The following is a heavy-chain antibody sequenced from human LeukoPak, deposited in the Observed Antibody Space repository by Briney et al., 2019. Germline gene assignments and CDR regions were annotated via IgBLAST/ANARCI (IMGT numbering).Heavy chain of an antibody. J-gene: IGHJ4*02. Sequence: GRSLRLSCAASGFTFSSYSMNWVRQASGKGLEWVSSISSSSSYIYYADSVKGRFTISRDNAKNSLYLQMNSLRAEDTAVYYCARQDYGDYVGYWGQGTLVTVSS. CDR2: ISSSSSYI. D-gene: IGHD4-17*01. V-gene: IGHV3-21*01. CDR3: ARQDYGDYVGY. CDR1: GFTFSSYS.